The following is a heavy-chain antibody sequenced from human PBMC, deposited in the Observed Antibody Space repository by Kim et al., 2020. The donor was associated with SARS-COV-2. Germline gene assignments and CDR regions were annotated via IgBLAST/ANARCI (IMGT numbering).Heavy chain of an antibody. CDR2: INHSGST. CDR3: ARDGYCSSTSCLPGGMDV. J-gene: IGHJ6*02. D-gene: IGHD2-2*03. CDR1: GGSFSGYY. V-gene: IGHV4-34*01. Sequence: SETLSLTCAVYGGSFSGYYWSWIRQPPGKGLEWIGEINHSGSTNYNPSLKSRVTISVDTSKNQFSLKLSSVTAADTAVYYCARDGYCSSTSCLPGGMDVWGQGTTVTVSS.